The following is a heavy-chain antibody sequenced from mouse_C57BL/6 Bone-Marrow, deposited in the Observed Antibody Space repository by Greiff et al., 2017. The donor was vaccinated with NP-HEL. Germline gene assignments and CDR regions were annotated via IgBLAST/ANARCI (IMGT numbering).Heavy chain of an antibody. CDR2: ISNGGGST. V-gene: IGHV5-12*01. J-gene: IGHJ3*01. D-gene: IGHD1-1*01. CDR1: GFTFSDYY. CDR3: ARPYYYYGSTGY. Sequence: EVNLVESGGGLVQPGGSLKLSCAASGFTFSDYYMYWVRQTPEKRLEWVAYISNGGGSTYYPDTVKGRFTISRDNAKNTLYLQMSRLKSEDTAMYYCARPYYYYGSTGYWGQGTLVTVSA.